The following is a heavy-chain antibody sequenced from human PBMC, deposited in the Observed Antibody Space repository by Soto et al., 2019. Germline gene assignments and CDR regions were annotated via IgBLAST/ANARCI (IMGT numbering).Heavy chain of an antibody. V-gene: IGHV4-34*01. D-gene: IGHD6-13*01. CDR3: ARGRRSSWYSIHWFDP. CDR2: INHSGST. J-gene: IGHJ5*02. Sequence: SXTLSLTCAVYGGSFRGYYWSWILQPPGKGLEWIGEINHSGSTNYNPSLKSRVTISVDTSKNQFSLKLSSVTAADTAVYYCARGRRSSWYSIHWFDPWGQGTLVTVSS. CDR1: GGSFRGYY.